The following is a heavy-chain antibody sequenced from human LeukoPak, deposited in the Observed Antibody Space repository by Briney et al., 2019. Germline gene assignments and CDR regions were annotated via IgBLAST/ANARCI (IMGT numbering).Heavy chain of an antibody. V-gene: IGHV3-30*18. CDR1: GFTFSSYG. CDR2: ISYDGSNK. J-gene: IGHJ4*02. CDR3: AKGHGPLWGPLEY. D-gene: IGHD3-10*01. Sequence: GGSLRLSCAASGFTFSSYGMHWVRQAPGKGLEWVAVISYDGSNKYYADSVKGRFTISRDNSKNTLYLQMNSLRAEDTAVYYCAKGHGPLWGPLEYWGQGTLVTVYS.